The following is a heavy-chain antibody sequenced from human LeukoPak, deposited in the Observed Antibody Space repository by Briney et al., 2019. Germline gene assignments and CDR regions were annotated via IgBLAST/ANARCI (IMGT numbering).Heavy chain of an antibody. CDR2: ISYDGSNK. V-gene: IGHV3-30*18. D-gene: IGHD1-7*01. J-gene: IGHJ4*02. Sequence: GGSLRLSCAASGFTFSNYGMHWVRQAPGKGLEWVAVISYDGSNKYYADSVKGRFTISRDNSKNTLYLQMNSLRAEDTAVYYCAKSSLELGDYFDYWGQGTLVTVSS. CDR3: AKSSLELGDYFDY. CDR1: GFTFSNYG.